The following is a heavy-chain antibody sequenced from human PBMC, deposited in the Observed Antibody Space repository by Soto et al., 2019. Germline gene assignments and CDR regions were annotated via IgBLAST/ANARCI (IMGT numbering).Heavy chain of an antibody. V-gene: IGHV1-8*01. CDR1: GYTFTSYD. D-gene: IGHD3-10*01. Sequence: QVQLVQSGAEVKKPGASVKVSCKASGYTFTSYDINWVRQATGQGLEWMGWMNPNSGNTGYAQKLQGGVTMTRNTSISTAYMELSSLRSEDTAVYYWASVGVEAPYYYYMDVWGKGTTVTVSS. J-gene: IGHJ6*03. CDR2: MNPNSGNT. CDR3: ASVGVEAPYYYYMDV.